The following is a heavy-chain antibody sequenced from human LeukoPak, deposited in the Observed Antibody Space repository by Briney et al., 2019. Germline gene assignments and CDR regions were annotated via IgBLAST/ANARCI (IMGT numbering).Heavy chain of an antibody. J-gene: IGHJ1*01. CDR3: ARVDFQH. V-gene: IGHV3-30*04. CDR2: ISYDGSNK. CDR1: GFTFSSYA. Sequence: GGSLRPSCAASGFTFSSYAMHWVRQAPGKGLEWVAVISYDGSNKYYADSVKGRFTISRDNSENTLYLQMNSLRAEDTAVYYCARVDFQHWGQGTLVTVSS.